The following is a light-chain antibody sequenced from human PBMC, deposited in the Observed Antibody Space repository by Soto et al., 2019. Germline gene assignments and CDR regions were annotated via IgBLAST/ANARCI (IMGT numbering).Light chain of an antibody. V-gene: IGKV3-20*01. J-gene: IGKJ1*01. Sequence: EIVLTQSPGTLSLSLGERATLSCRASQSVSSSYLAWYQQKPGQAPRLLIYGASSRATGIPDRFSGSGSGTDFTLTISRLEPEDFAVYYCQQNGSSPEWTFGQGTKVEIK. CDR3: QQNGSSPEWT. CDR1: QSVSSSY. CDR2: GAS.